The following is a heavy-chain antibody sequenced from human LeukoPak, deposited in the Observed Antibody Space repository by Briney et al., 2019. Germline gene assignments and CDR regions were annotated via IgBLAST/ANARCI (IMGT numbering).Heavy chain of an antibody. CDR1: GFSFSSGW. D-gene: IGHD2-21*01. J-gene: IGHJ4*02. CDR2: INEDGSEK. CDR3: MTGRGFGYSY. Sequence: GGSLRLSCAVSGFSFSSGWMTWVRQAPGKGLEWVANINEDGSEKNYVDSVKGRFTISRDNAKNSLYLQMNSLRAEDTAVYYCMTGRGFGYSYWGQGTLVIVSS. V-gene: IGHV3-7*01.